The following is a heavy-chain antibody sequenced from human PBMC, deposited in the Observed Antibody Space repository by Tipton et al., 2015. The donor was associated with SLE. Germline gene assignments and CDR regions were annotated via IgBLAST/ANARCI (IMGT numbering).Heavy chain of an antibody. CDR3: AGGEQQLVRALDY. CDR1: GFTFSSNY. CDR2: IYSGGRT. Sequence: SLRLSCSASGFTFSSNYMSWVRQAPGKGLEWVSVIYSGGRTYYADSVKGRFTISRDNSKNTLYLQMNSLRAGDTAVYYCAGGEQQLVRALDYWGQGTLVTVSS. J-gene: IGHJ4*02. V-gene: IGHV3-53*01. D-gene: IGHD6-13*01.